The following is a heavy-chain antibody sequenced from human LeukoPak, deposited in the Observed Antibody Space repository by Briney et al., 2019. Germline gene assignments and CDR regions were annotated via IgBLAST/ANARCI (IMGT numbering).Heavy chain of an antibody. J-gene: IGHJ4*02. CDR2: MHYSGTT. D-gene: IGHD3-3*01. Sequence: SETLSLTCSVARGSIYISNYYWGWIRQPPGKGMDWIGSMHYSGTTFYKPSLKSRVSISVDTSKNQLSLKLSSVTAADTAIYYCTRGDFWSAYLFDYWGQGTLVTVSS. V-gene: IGHV4-39*02. CDR3: TRGDFWSAYLFDY. CDR1: RGSIYISNYY.